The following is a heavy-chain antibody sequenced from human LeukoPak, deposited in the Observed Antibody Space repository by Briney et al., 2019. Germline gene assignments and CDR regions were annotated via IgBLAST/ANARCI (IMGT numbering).Heavy chain of an antibody. Sequence: ESGPTLVNPTETLTLTCTFSGLSLSTSGMRVGWIRQPPGKALEWLARIDWDDDRFYSTSLKTRLTISKDTSKNQVVFTMTNMDPVDTATYYCARMSYYDFWSGYYRDYFDYWGQGTLVTVSS. CDR2: IDWDDDR. CDR3: ARMSYYDFWSGYYRDYFDY. V-gene: IGHV2-70*04. D-gene: IGHD3-3*01. J-gene: IGHJ4*02. CDR1: GLSLSTSGMR.